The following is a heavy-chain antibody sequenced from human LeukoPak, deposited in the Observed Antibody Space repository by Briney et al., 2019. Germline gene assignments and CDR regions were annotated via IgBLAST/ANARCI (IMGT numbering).Heavy chain of an antibody. D-gene: IGHD1-26*01. V-gene: IGHV4-39*07. CDR1: GASISGSSYY. Sequence: SETLSLTCSVSGASISGSSYYWSWIRQPPGKGLEWISDSYYTGGTYYNPSLRSRVTISVDTSKNSFSLTLNSVTAADTAVYYCARAVGSSGSFPFHFWGQGTLLTVSS. CDR3: ARAVGSSGSFPFHF. CDR2: SYYTGGT. J-gene: IGHJ4*02.